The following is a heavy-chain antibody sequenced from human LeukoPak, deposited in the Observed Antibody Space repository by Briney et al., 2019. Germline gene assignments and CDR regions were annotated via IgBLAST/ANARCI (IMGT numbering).Heavy chain of an antibody. Sequence: ASVKVSCKASGYTFTCYYMHWVRHAPGQGLEWMGWINPNSGGTNYAKKFQGRVTMTRDTSISTAYMELSRLRSDDTAVYYCARVSGVDRIAVAVMIQYIWFDPWGQGTLVTVSS. CDR1: GYTFTCYY. J-gene: IGHJ5*02. D-gene: IGHD6-19*01. CDR2: INPNSGGT. CDR3: ARVSGVDRIAVAVMIQYIWFDP. V-gene: IGHV1-2*02.